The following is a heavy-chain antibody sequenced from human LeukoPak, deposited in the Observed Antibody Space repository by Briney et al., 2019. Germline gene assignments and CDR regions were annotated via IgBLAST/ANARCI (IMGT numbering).Heavy chain of an antibody. Sequence: GGSLRLSCAASGFTFSSYGMHWVRQAPGKGLEWVAFIRYDGSNKYYADSVKGRFTISRDNSKSTLYLQMNSLRAEDTAVYYCAKGPRRNYYDSSGTESDYWGQGTLVTVSS. V-gene: IGHV3-30*02. CDR3: AKGPRRNYYDSSGTESDY. J-gene: IGHJ4*02. D-gene: IGHD3-22*01. CDR1: GFTFSSYG. CDR2: IRYDGSNK.